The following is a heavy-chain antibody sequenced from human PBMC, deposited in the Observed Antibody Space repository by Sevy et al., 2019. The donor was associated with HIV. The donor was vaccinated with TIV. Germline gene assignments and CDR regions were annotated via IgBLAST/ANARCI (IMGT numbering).Heavy chain of an antibody. V-gene: IGHV1-8*03. J-gene: IGHJ4*02. CDR2: MNPNSGNT. CDR1: GYTFTSYD. CDR3: ARARDIVAIGTFFDY. D-gene: IGHD5-12*01. Sequence: ASVKVSCKASGYTFTSYDIKWVRQATGQGLEWMGWMNPNSGNTGYAQKFQGRVTITRNTSISTAYMELSSLRSEDTAVYYCARARDIVAIGTFFDYWGQGTLVTVSS.